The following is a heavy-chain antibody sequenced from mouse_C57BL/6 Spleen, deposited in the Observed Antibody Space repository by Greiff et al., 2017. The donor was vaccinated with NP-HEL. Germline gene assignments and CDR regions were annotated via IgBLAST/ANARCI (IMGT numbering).Heavy chain of an antibody. CDR2: IDPSDSYT. Sequence: QVQLKQPGAELVKPGASVKLSCKASGYTFTSYWMQWVKQRPGQGLEWIGEIDPSDSYTNYNQKFKGKATLTVDTSSSTAYMQLSSLTSEDSAVYYCARWRDYWGQGTSVTVSS. CDR3: ARWRDY. V-gene: IGHV1-50*01. J-gene: IGHJ4*01. CDR1: GYTFTSYW.